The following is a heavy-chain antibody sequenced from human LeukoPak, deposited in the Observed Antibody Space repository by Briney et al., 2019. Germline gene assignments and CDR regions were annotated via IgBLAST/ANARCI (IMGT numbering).Heavy chain of an antibody. CDR3: ARRVDTARSIPDRYFDY. CDR2: IYYSGGT. V-gene: IGHV4-39*01. Sequence: PSETLSLTCTVSGGSISSSSYYWGWIRQPPGKGLEWIGSIYYSGGTYYNPSLKSRVTISVDTSKNQFSLKLSSVTAADTAVYYCARRVDTARSIPDRYFDYWGQGTLVTVSS. D-gene: IGHD5-18*01. J-gene: IGHJ4*02. CDR1: GGSISSSSYY.